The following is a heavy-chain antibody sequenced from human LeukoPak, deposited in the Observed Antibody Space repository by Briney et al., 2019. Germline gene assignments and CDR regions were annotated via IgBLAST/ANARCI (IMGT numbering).Heavy chain of an antibody. CDR2: IYYSEST. CDR3: ARGSLVDSSGYYDAFDI. D-gene: IGHD3-22*01. V-gene: IGHV4-39*07. CDR1: GGSISSSSYY. J-gene: IGHJ3*02. Sequence: SETLSLTCTVSGGSISSSSYYWGWIRQPPGKGLEWFGSIYYSESTYYNPSLKSRVTISVDTSKNQFSLKLSSVTAADTAVYYCARGSLVDSSGYYDAFDIWGQGTMVTVSS.